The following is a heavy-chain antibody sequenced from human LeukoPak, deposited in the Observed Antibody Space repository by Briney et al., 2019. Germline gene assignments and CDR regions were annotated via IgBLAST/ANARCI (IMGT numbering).Heavy chain of an antibody. CDR2: ISGSGGST. V-gene: IGHV3-23*01. CDR3: ARAPGGGSYLGLSY. CDR1: GFTFSSYA. Sequence: GGSLRLSCAASGFTFSSYAMSWVRQAPGKGLEWVSAISGSGGSTYYADSVKGRFTISRDNAKNSLYLQMNSLRAEDTAVYYCARAPGGGSYLGLSYWGQGTLVTVSS. D-gene: IGHD1-26*01. J-gene: IGHJ4*02.